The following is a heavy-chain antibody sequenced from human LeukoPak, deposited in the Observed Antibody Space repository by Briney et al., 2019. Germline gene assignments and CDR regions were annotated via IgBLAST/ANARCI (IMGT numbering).Heavy chain of an antibody. V-gene: IGHV3-21*01. Sequence: GGSLRLSCAASGFTFSSYSMNWVRQAPGKGLEWVSSISSSSSYIYYADSVKGRFTISRDNAKNSLYLQMNSLRAEDTAVYYCARAFRIAARFDAFDIWGQGTMVTVSS. CDR1: GFTFSSYS. D-gene: IGHD6-6*01. CDR3: ARAFRIAARFDAFDI. J-gene: IGHJ3*02. CDR2: ISSSSSYI.